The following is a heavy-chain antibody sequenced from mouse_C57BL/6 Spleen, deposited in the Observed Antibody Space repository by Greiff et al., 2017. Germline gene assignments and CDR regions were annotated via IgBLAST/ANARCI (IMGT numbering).Heavy chain of an antibody. V-gene: IGHV1-26*01. J-gene: IGHJ4*01. Sequence: VQLQQSGPELVKPGASVKISCKASGYTFTDYYMNWVKQSHGKSLEWIGDINPNNGGTSYNQKFKGKATLTVDKSSSTAYMELRSLTSEDSAVYYCASPHYYGSSLYAMDYWGQGTSVTVSS. CDR3: ASPHYYGSSLYAMDY. CDR2: INPNNGGT. D-gene: IGHD1-1*01. CDR1: GYTFTDYY.